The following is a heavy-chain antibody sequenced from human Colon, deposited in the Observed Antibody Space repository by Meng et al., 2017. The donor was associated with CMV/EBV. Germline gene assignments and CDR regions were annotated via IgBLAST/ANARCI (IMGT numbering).Heavy chain of an antibody. CDR1: GCTFSSYA. D-gene: IGHD2-2*01. Sequence: SVKVSCKASGCTFSSYAISWVRQAPGQGLEWMGWIIPIFGTANYAQKFQGRVTMTTDESTSTAYMELSSLRSEDTAVYYCARDGSNDIVVVPAATYWYFDLWGRGTLVTVSS. V-gene: IGHV1-69*05. CDR2: IIPIFGTA. CDR3: ARDGSNDIVVVPAATYWYFDL. J-gene: IGHJ2*01.